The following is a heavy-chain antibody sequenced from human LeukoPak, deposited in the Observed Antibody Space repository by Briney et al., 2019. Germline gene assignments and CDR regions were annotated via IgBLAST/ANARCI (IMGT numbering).Heavy chain of an antibody. Sequence: PSETLSLTCTVSGGSISSYYWSWIRQPPGKGLEWIGYIYYSGSTNYNPSLKSRVTISVDTSKNQFSLKLSSVTAADTAVYYCARSTLLRYFDWLFFDYWGQGTLVTVSS. CDR3: ARSTLLRYFDWLFFDY. D-gene: IGHD3-9*01. CDR2: IYYSGST. J-gene: IGHJ4*02. V-gene: IGHV4-59*08. CDR1: GGSISSYY.